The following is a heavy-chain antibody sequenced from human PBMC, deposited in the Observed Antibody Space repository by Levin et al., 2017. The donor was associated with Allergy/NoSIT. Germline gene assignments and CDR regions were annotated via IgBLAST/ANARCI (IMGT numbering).Heavy chain of an antibody. V-gene: IGHV3-48*01. Sequence: GGSLRLSCAASGFTFSSYSMNWVRQAPGKGLEWVSYISSSTMTIHYADSVKGRFTISRDNAKNSLYLQMNSLRAEDTAVYYCARGSPLWLSGDPWGQGTLVTVSS. J-gene: IGHJ5*02. D-gene: IGHD1-26*01. CDR3: ARGSPLWLSGDP. CDR1: GFTFSSYS. CDR2: ISSSTMTI.